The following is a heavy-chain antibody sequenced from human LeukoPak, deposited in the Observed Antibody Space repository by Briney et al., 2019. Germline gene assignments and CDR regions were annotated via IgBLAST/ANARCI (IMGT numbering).Heavy chain of an antibody. V-gene: IGHV1-24*01. CDR1: GYTLTELS. CDR3: ATFKIFGVVITHYFDY. Sequence: ASVKVSCKVSGYTLTELSMHWVRQAPGKGLEWMGGFDPEDGETIYAQKFQGRVTMTEDTSTDTAYMELSSLRSEDTAVYYCATFKIFGVVITHYFDYWGQGTLVTVSS. CDR2: FDPEDGET. J-gene: IGHJ4*02. D-gene: IGHD3-3*01.